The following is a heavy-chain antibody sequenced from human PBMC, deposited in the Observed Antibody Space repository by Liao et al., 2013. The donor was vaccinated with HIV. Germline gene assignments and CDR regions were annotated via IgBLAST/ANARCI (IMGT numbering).Heavy chain of an antibody. V-gene: IGHV4-61*02. D-gene: IGHD3-22*01. CDR1: GGSIRSGSYY. J-gene: IGHJ4*02. Sequence: QVQLQESGPGLVKPSQTLSLTCTVSGGSIRSGSYYWSWIRQPAGRGLEWIGHVHNSGRTNYNPSLRSRFTISVDASKNQFSLKLNSVTAADTAVFYCARAGYDINGYYYFDFWGQGTLVTVSS. CDR2: VHNSGRT. CDR3: ARAGYDINGYYYFDF.